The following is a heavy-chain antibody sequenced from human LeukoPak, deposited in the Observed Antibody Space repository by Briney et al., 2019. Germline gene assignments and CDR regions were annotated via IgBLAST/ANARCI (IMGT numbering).Heavy chain of an antibody. Sequence: PSETLSLTCAVHGGSFSGYYWSWIRQPPGKGLEWIGEINHSGSTNYNPSLKSRVTISVDTSKNQFSLKLSSVTAADTAVYYCARVILAIYSYNWFDPWGQGTLVTVSS. V-gene: IGHV4-34*01. J-gene: IGHJ5*02. CDR2: INHSGST. D-gene: IGHD2-21*01. CDR3: ARVILAIYSYNWFDP. CDR1: GGSFSGYY.